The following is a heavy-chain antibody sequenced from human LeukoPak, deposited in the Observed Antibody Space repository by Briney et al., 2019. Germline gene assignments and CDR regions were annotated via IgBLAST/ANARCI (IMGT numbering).Heavy chain of an antibody. CDR2: ISYDGSNK. J-gene: IGHJ6*04. CDR3: AKDNIHCSSTSCYSGYYAMDV. V-gene: IGHV3-30-3*01. Sequence: GRSLRLSCAASGFTFSSYAMHWVRQAPGKGLEWVAVISYDGSNKYYADSVKGRFTISRDNSKNTLYLQMNSLRAEDTAVYYCAKDNIHCSSTSCYSGYYAMDVWGKGTTVTVSS. CDR1: GFTFSSYA. D-gene: IGHD2-2*01.